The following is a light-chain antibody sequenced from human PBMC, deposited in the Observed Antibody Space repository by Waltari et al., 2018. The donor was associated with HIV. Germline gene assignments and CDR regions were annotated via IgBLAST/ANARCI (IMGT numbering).Light chain of an antibody. CDR1: RHDVEGYII. J-gene: IGLJ3*02. CDR2: EVN. CDR3: CSYAGGSSSV. Sequence: QSALIQPASVSWSPGQSITISCTGTRHDVEGYIIFSWYQQYPGNAPKVMIYEVNKRPSGISNRFSGSKSGNTASLTISGLQPEDEADYYCCSYAGGSSSVFGGGTKLTVL. V-gene: IGLV2-23*02.